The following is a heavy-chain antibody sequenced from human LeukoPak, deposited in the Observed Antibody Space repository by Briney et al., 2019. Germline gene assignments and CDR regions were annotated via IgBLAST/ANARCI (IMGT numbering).Heavy chain of an antibody. Sequence: SVKVSCKASGGTLSSYAISWVRQAPGQGLEWMGGIIPIFGTANYAQKFQGRVTITADESTSTAYMELSSLRSEDTAVYYCARGGHQRYFDWLSDYWGQGTLVTVSS. V-gene: IGHV1-69*13. D-gene: IGHD3-9*01. J-gene: IGHJ4*02. CDR3: ARGGHQRYFDWLSDY. CDR1: GGTLSSYA. CDR2: IIPIFGTA.